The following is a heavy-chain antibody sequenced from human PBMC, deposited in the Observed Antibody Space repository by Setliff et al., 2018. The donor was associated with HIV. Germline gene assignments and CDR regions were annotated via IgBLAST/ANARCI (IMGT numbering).Heavy chain of an antibody. Sequence: TGGSLRLSCAASGFTVSRFYMSWVRQAPGKGLEWVSVIYSDGGSYYADSVRGRFTISRDNYKNTLYLQMNSLRPEDTAVYYCARDRGRYGDYRDFDYWGQGALVTVSS. CDR3: ARDRGRYGDYRDFDY. CDR2: IYSDGGS. D-gene: IGHD4-17*01. J-gene: IGHJ4*02. CDR1: GFTVSRFY. V-gene: IGHV3-53*01.